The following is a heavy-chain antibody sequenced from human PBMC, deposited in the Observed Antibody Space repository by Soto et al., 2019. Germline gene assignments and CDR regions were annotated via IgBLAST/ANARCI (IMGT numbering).Heavy chain of an antibody. CDR2: IYYSGST. D-gene: IGHD3-10*01. CDR1: GGSISSYY. CDR3: ATSMVRGVINYYYYYMDV. Sequence: SETLSLTCTVSGGSISSYYWSWIRQPPGKGLEWIGYIYYSGSTNYNPSLKSRVTISVDTSKNQFSLKLSSVTAADTAVYYCATSMVRGVINYYYYYMDVWGKGTTVTVSS. J-gene: IGHJ6*03. V-gene: IGHV4-59*01.